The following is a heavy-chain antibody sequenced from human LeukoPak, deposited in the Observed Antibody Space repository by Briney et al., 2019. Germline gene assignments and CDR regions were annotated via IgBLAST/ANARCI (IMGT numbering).Heavy chain of an antibody. CDR3: ARDPDYYGSGSYGGDY. J-gene: IGHJ4*02. V-gene: IGHV4-61*02. CDR2: ISSSGST. Sequence: SETLSLTCTVSGDSISSGDYYWSWIRQPAGKGLEWIGRISSSGSTNYNPSLKSRVTISVDTSKNQFSLKLSSVTAADTAVYYCARDPDYYGSGSYGGDYWGQGTLVTVSS. D-gene: IGHD3-10*01. CDR1: GDSISSGDYY.